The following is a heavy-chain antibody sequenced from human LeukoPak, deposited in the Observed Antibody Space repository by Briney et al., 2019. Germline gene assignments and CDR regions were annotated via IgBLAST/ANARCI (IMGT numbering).Heavy chain of an antibody. CDR1: GYSICSGYY. CDR3: ARGWNYDFWSGYYTGSGNWFDP. J-gene: IGHJ5*02. V-gene: IGHV4-38-2*02. D-gene: IGHD3-3*01. Sequence: SETLSLTGTVSGYSICSGYYWGWIRQPPGKGLEWIGSIYRSGSTYYNPSLKSRVTISVDTSTNQFSLKLSSVTAEDTAVYYCARGWNYDFWSGYYTGSGNWFDPWGQGTLVTVSS. CDR2: IYRSGST.